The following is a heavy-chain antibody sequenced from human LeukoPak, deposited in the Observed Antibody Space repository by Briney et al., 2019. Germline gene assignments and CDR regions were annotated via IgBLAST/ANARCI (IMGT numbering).Heavy chain of an antibody. J-gene: IGHJ6*02. D-gene: IGHD3-16*01. V-gene: IGHV3-23*01. CDR3: ARGGGLDV. Sequence: PGGSLRLSCAASGFTFNKYAMNWVRQAPGKGLEWVSVISGSDGTRYYADSLKGRFTISRDNSKNTLYLQMNTLRAEDTAMYYCARGGGLDVWGQGATVTVSS. CDR2: ISGSDGTR. CDR1: GFTFNKYA.